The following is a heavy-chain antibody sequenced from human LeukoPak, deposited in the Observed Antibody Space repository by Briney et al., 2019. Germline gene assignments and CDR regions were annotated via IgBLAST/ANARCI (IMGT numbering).Heavy chain of an antibody. D-gene: IGHD6-19*01. V-gene: IGHV1-2*04. Sequence: ASVKVSCKASGYTFTSYGISWVRQAPGQGLEWMGWINPNSGGTNYAQKFQDWVTMTRDTSINTAYMELSRLRSDDTAVYYCARVGGDYSSGWYYFDYWGQGTLVTVSS. CDR2: INPNSGGT. CDR1: GYTFTSYG. CDR3: ARVGGDYSSGWYYFDY. J-gene: IGHJ4*02.